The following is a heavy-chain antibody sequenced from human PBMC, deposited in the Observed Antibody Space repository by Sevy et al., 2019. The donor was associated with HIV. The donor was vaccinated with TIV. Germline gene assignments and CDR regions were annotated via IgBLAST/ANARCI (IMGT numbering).Heavy chain of an antibody. J-gene: IGHJ4*02. V-gene: IGHV1-8*01. Sequence: ASVKVSCKASGYTFTSYDINWVRQATGQGLEWMGWMNPNSGNTGYAQMFQGRVTMTRNTSISTAYMELSSLRSEDTAVYYCARGGYSYGYPNFDYWGQGTLVTVSS. CDR3: ARGGYSYGYPNFDY. D-gene: IGHD5-18*01. CDR2: MNPNSGNT. CDR1: GYTFTSYD.